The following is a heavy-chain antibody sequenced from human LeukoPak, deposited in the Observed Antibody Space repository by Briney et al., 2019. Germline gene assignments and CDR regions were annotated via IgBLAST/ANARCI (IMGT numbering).Heavy chain of an antibody. J-gene: IGHJ4*02. CDR1: GFTFSSYG. V-gene: IGHV3-30*03. D-gene: IGHD6-19*01. Sequence: PGRSLRLSCAASGFTFSSYGVHWVRQAPGKGLEWVAVISYDGSNKYYADSVKGRFTISRDNAKNSLYLQMNSLRAEDTAVYYCARPRSSGWPLYYFDYWGQGTLVTVSS. CDR2: ISYDGSNK. CDR3: ARPRSSGWPLYYFDY.